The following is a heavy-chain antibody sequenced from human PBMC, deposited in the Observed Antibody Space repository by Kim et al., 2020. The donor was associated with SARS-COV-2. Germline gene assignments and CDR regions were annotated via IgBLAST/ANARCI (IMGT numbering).Heavy chain of an antibody. CDR3: AGNYDSSALGVDY. J-gene: IGHJ4*02. Sequence: SETLSLTCTVSGGSISSSSYYWDWIRQPPGKGLEWIGSIYYSGSTYYNPSLKSRVTISVDTSKNQFSLKLSSVTAADTAVYYCAGNYDSSALGVDYWGQGTLVTVSS. V-gene: IGHV4-39*01. CDR1: GGSISSSSYY. D-gene: IGHD3-22*01. CDR2: IYYSGST.